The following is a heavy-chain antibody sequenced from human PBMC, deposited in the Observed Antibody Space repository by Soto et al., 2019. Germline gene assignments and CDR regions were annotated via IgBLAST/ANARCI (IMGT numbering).Heavy chain of an antibody. J-gene: IGHJ6*02. V-gene: IGHV4-4*07. CDR2: IYTSGST. D-gene: IGHD3-10*01. CDR3: ARGEGLGLGSYYVGYGMDV. Sequence: SETLSLTCTVSGGSISSYYWSWIRQPAGKGLEWIGRIYTSGSTNYNPSLKSRVTMSVDTSKNQFSLKLSSVTAADTAVYYCARGEGLGLGSYYVGYGMDVWGQGTTVTVSS. CDR1: GGSISSYY.